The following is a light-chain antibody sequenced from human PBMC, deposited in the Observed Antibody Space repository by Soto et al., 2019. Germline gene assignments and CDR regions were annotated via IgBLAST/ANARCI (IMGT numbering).Light chain of an antibody. V-gene: IGKV3-11*01. J-gene: IGKJ1*01. CDR2: DAS. Sequence: EIVLTQSPSTLSLSPRERATLSCRASQSVSSYLAWYQQKPGQAPRLLIYDASNRATGIPARFSGSGSGTDFTLTISSLEPEDFAVYYCQQYGRSPWTVGQGTKVDIK. CDR3: QQYGRSPWT. CDR1: QSVSSY.